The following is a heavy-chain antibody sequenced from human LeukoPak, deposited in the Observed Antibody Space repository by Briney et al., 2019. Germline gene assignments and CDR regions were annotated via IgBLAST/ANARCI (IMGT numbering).Heavy chain of an antibody. V-gene: IGHV3-23*01. CDR1: GFTFSSYA. J-gene: IGHJ5*02. Sequence: GGSLRLSCAASGFTFSSYAMSWVRQAPGKGLEWVSAISGSGGSTYYADSVKGRFTISRDNSKNTLYLQMNSLRAEDTAVYYCAKERGYSSSWYVRGNWFDPWGQGTLVTVSS. D-gene: IGHD6-13*01. CDR2: ISGSGGST. CDR3: AKERGYSSSWYVRGNWFDP.